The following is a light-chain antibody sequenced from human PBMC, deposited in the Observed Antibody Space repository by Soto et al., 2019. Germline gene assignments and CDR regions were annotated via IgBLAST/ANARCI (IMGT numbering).Light chain of an antibody. CDR2: DAS. Sequence: DIQMTQSPSTLSASVGDRVTITCRASQSISSWLAWYQQKPGKAPKLLIYDASSLESGVPSRFSGSGSGTEFTLTISSLQPDDFATYYCQQYNSYSRFRRGTKVEI. J-gene: IGKJ1*01. CDR1: QSISSW. V-gene: IGKV1-5*01. CDR3: QQYNSYSR.